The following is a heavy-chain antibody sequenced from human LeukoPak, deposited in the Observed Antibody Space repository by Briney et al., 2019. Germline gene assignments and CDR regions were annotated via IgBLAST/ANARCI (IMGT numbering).Heavy chain of an antibody. D-gene: IGHD3-10*01. Sequence: EASVKVSCKASGYTFTSYGISWVRQAPGQGLEWMGWISAYNGNTNYAQKLQGRVTMTTDTSTSTAYMELRSLRSDDTAVSDCARATPLWFGELLFAWFDPWGQGTLVTVPS. CDR1: GYTFTSYG. CDR2: ISAYNGNT. V-gene: IGHV1-18*01. CDR3: ARATPLWFGELLFAWFDP. J-gene: IGHJ5*02.